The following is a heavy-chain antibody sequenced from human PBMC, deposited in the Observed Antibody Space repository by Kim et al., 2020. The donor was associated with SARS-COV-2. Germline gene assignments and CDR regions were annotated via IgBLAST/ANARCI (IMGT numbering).Heavy chain of an antibody. D-gene: IGHD7-27*01. J-gene: IGHJ4*02. CDR3: ARALGPRGYYFDY. Sequence: YNPSLKSRVTISVDTSKNQFSLKLSSVTAADTAVYYCARALGPRGYYFDYWGQGTLVTVSS. V-gene: IGHV4-31*02.